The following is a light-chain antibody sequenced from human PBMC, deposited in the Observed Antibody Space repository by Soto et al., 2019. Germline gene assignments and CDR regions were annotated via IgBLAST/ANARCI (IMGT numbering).Light chain of an antibody. CDR3: SSYTDSSNYV. V-gene: IGLV2-14*01. J-gene: IGLJ1*01. CDR2: QVT. CDR1: DSDIGDNNY. Sequence: QSVLTQPASVSGSPGQSITISCTGTDSDIGDNNYVSWYQQQPGKAPKLMIYQVTNRPSGVSNRFSGSRSGNTASLTISGLQAEDEADYYCSSYTDSSNYVFGTGTKVTVL.